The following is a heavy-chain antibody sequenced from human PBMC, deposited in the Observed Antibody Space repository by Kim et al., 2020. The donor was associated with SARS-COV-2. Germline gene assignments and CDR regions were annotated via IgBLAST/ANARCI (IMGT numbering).Heavy chain of an antibody. CDR3: ASSLQLLYAFDI. D-gene: IGHD2-2*01. CDR1: GGSISSYY. J-gene: IGHJ3*02. CDR2: IYYSGST. Sequence: SETLSLTCTVSGGSISSYYWSWIRQPPGKGLEWIGYIYYSGSTNYNPSLKSRVTISVDTSKNQFSLKLSSVTAADTAVYYCASSLQLLYAFDIWGQGTMVTVSS. V-gene: IGHV4-59*01.